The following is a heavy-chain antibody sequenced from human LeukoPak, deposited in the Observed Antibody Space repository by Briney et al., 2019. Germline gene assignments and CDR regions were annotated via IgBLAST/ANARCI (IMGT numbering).Heavy chain of an antibody. CDR2: MNPNSGNT. Sequence: ASVKVSCEASGYTFTSCDINWVRQPTGQGLEWMGWMNPNSGNTGYGQSFQGRITMTRDISIGTAYMELSNLTSEDTAIYYCTRGSSGRRDNWGQGTLVTVSA. D-gene: IGHD6-19*01. J-gene: IGHJ4*02. CDR1: GYTFTSCD. CDR3: TRGSSGRRDN. V-gene: IGHV1-8*01.